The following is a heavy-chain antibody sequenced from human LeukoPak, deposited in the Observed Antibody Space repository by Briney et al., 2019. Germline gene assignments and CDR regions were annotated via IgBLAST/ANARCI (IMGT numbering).Heavy chain of an antibody. Sequence: PGGSLPLSCAASGFTFSSYSMNWVRQAPGKGLEWVSSISSSSSYIYYADSVKGRFTISRDTSNKTVYLEMNSLRVDDTAVYYCARDVISRQMITLGLGFWGQGPLVTFAS. CDR2: ISSSSSYI. V-gene: IGHV3-21*01. J-gene: IGHJ4*02. D-gene: IGHD1-20*01. CDR1: GFTFSSYS. CDR3: ARDVISRQMITLGLGF.